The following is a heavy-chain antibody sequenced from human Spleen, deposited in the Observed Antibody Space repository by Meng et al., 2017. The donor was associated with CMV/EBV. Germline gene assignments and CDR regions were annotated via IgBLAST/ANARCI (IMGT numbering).Heavy chain of an antibody. V-gene: IGHV3-7*01. Sequence: GESLKISCAASGFTFSSYWMSWVRQAPGKGLVWVANIKQDGSEKDYVDSVKGRFTISRDNAKNSLYLQMNSLRAEDTAVYYCARGGTGTTFILAPHYYFDYWGQGTLVTVSS. CDR2: IKQDGSEK. CDR1: GFTFSSYW. D-gene: IGHD1-7*01. J-gene: IGHJ4*02. CDR3: ARGGTGTTFILAPHYYFDY.